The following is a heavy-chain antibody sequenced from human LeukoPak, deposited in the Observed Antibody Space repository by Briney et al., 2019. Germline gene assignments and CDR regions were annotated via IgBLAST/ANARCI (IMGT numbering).Heavy chain of an antibody. CDR2: IRYDGNNK. Sequence: GGSLRLSCGASGFTFSNYGMHWVRQAPGKGLEWVAFIRYDGNNKYYADSVKGRFTISRDNSKNTLYLQMNSLRAEDTAVYYCARDLGSAWLLDYWGQGTLVTVSS. V-gene: IGHV3-30*02. D-gene: IGHD6-19*01. CDR3: ARDLGSAWLLDY. J-gene: IGHJ4*02. CDR1: GFTFSNYG.